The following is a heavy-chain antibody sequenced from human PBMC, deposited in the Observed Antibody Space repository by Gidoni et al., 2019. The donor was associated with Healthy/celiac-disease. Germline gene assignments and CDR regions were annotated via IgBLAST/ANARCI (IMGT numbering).Heavy chain of an antibody. Sequence: QVQLQESGPGLVQPSQTLSLTCTVSGGSLSSGDYYWSWIRQPPGKGLEWIGYISYSGSTYYNPALRSRVYRSVDTSENQFSLKLSSVTAADTAVYYGARRATFGGDILTGYYSGYYFDDWGQGTLVTVAS. J-gene: IGHJ4*02. V-gene: IGHV4-30-4*01. D-gene: IGHD3-9*01. CDR2: ISYSGST. CDR3: ARRATFGGDILTGYYSGYYFDD. CDR1: GGSLSSGDYY.